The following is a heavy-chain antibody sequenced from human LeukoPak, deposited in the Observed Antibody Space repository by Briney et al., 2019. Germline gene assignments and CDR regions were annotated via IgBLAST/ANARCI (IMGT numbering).Heavy chain of an antibody. V-gene: IGHV1-18*01. D-gene: IGHD2-2*01. CDR3: ARDRCSSTSGYWGGEYYFDC. CDR2: ISTYNGNT. J-gene: IGHJ4*02. CDR1: GYTFTSYC. Sequence: GSVKVSCTASGYTFTSYCMNWVRQAPGQGLEWMGWISTYNGNTNYAHKLQGRVTMTRDTSTNTVYMELRSLRSDDTAVYYCARDRCSSTSGYWGGEYYFDCWGQGTLVTVSS.